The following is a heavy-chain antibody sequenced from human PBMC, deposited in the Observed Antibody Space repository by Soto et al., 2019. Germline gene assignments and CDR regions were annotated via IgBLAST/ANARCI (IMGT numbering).Heavy chain of an antibody. V-gene: IGHV3-23*01. Sequence: EVQLLESGGDLVQPGGSLRLSCVASGFSFSNYAMSWVRQVPGKGLEWVSVISGRDDSTYYADSVKGRFTISRDNSNNTLYLQMNSLRADDTAIYYCARDRERDAWHENYCGQGNLVTVSS. D-gene: IGHD1-26*01. CDR2: ISGRDDST. CDR1: GFSFSNYA. J-gene: IGHJ4*02. CDR3: ARDRERDAWHENY.